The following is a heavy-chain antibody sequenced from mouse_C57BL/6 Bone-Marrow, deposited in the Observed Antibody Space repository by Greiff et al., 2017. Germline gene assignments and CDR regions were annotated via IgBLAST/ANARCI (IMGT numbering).Heavy chain of an antibody. Sequence: LVESGAELARPGASVKLSCKASGYTFTSYGISWVKQRTGQGLEWIGEIYPRSGNPYYNEKFKGKATLTADKSSSTAYMELRSLTAEDAAVYFCARGGWLLRVWGQGTTLTVSS. CDR3: ARGGWLLRV. J-gene: IGHJ2*01. V-gene: IGHV1-81*01. CDR1: GYTFTSYG. D-gene: IGHD2-3*01. CDR2: IYPRSGNP.